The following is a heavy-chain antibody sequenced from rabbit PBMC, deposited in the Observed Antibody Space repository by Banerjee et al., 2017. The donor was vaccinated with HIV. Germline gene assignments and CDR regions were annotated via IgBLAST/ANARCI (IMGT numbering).Heavy chain of an antibody. CDR2: INSSSRNV. Sequence: QQQLEESGGDLVKPEGSLTITCTASGFSFSNKYVMCWVRQAPGKGLEWIGCINSSSRNVVYASWATGRFTISKSTSLNTVTLQMTNLTGADTATYFCARDLAGVIGWNFNLWGPGTLVTVS. D-gene: IGHD4-1*01. J-gene: IGHJ4*01. CDR1: GFSFSNKYV. V-gene: IGHV1S45*01. CDR3: ARDLAGVIGWNFNL.